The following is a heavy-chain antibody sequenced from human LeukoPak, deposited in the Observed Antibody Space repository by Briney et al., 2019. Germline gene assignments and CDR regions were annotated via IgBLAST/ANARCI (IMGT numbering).Heavy chain of an antibody. Sequence: GGSLRLSCAASGFTFSSYEMNWVRQAPGKGLEWISYVSYSSSTIYYADSVKGRFTISRDNAKNSLYLQMNSLRDEDTAVYYCARDAHIVRGVNPLDYWGQGTLVTVSS. CDR1: GFTFSSYE. V-gene: IGHV3-48*02. D-gene: IGHD3-10*01. J-gene: IGHJ4*02. CDR3: ARDAHIVRGVNPLDY. CDR2: VSYSSSTI.